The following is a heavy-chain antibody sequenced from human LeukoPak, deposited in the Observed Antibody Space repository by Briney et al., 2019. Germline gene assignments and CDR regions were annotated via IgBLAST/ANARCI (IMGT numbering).Heavy chain of an antibody. CDR2: IIPIFGTA. CDR1: GGTFSSYA. CDR3: AISPGSSGLFDP. J-gene: IGHJ5*02. V-gene: IGHV1-69*13. D-gene: IGHD6-19*01. Sequence: SGNFSCKASGGTFSSYAISWVRHAPGQGLEWMGGIIPIFGTANYAQKFQGRVTITADESTSTDYMELSSLRSEDTAVYYCAISPGSSGLFDPWGQETLVTVSS.